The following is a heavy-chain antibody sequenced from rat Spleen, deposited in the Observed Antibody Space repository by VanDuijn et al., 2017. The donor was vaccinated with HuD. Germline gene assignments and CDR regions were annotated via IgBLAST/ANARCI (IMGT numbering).Heavy chain of an antibody. CDR3: TRGRGNYGSYRVYVMDA. CDR2: ISTGGGNT. J-gene: IGHJ4*01. V-gene: IGHV5-25*01. D-gene: IGHD1-3*01. Sequence: EVQLVESGGGLVQPGRSMKLSCAASGFTFSNYYMAWVRQAPTKGLEWVASISTGGGNTYYRDSVKGRFTISRDNAKSTLYLQMNSLRSEDTATYYCTRGRGNYGSYRVYVMDAWGQGASVTVSS. CDR1: GFTFSNYY.